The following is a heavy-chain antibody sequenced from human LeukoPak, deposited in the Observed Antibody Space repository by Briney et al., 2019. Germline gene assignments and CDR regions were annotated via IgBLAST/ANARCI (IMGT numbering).Heavy chain of an antibody. Sequence: PGGSLRLSCAASGFTFSNYAMSWVRQAPGKGLEWVSGISGSGGGTYYGDSVKGRFTISRDNSKNTLDLQMNSLRADDTAVYYCVRDPSNSGWAFDYWGQGTLVTVSS. CDR2: ISGSGGGT. J-gene: IGHJ4*02. CDR1: GFTFSNYA. CDR3: VRDPSNSGWAFDY. V-gene: IGHV3-23*01. D-gene: IGHD6-19*01.